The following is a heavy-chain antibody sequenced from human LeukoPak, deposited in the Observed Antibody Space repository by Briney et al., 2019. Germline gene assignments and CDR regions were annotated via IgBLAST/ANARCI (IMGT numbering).Heavy chain of an antibody. Sequence: SETLSLTCTVSGGSISSSSYYWGWIRQPPGKGLEWTGSIYYSGSTYYNPSLKSRVTISVDTSKNQFSLKLSSVTAADTAVYYCAMPHYYGSGSYHYWGQGTLVTVSS. J-gene: IGHJ4*02. CDR1: GGSISSSSYY. V-gene: IGHV4-39*01. D-gene: IGHD3-10*01. CDR3: AMPHYYGSGSYHY. CDR2: IYYSGST.